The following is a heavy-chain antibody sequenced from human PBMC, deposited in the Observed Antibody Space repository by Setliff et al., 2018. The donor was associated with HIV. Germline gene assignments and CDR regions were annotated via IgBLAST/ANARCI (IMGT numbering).Heavy chain of an antibody. CDR3: AKDDRYYYDTSGSPSNWFDP. CDR1: GYTFIDYY. J-gene: IGHJ5*02. V-gene: IGHV1-46*01. CDR2: INPSGGST. Sequence: ASVKVSCKASGYTFIDYYMHWVRQAPGQGLEWMGMINPSGGSTSYAQDFQGRVTMTRDTSTHTVYMELTSLRSDDTAVYYCAKDDRYYYDTSGSPSNWFDPWGQGTLVTVSS. D-gene: IGHD3-22*01.